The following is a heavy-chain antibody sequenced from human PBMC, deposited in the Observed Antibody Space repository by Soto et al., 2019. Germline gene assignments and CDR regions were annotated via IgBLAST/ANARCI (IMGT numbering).Heavy chain of an antibody. D-gene: IGHD3-10*01. CDR2: IIPSFATG. Sequence: ASVKVSCKASGGTFGNSAISWVRQAPGQGLEWMGGIIPSFATGNSAPEFQGRLTITADKSTTTAYMELSSLRSEDTAVYYRARSYYGSGSYWFYGMDVWGQGTTVTVSS. CDR3: ARSYYGSGSYWFYGMDV. J-gene: IGHJ6*02. V-gene: IGHV1-69*06. CDR1: GGTFGNSA.